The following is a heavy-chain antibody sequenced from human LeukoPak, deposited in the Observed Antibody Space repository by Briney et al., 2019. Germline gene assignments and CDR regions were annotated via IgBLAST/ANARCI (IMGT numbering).Heavy chain of an antibody. V-gene: IGHV1-69*04. CDR1: GGTFSSYA. CDR2: IIPILGIA. D-gene: IGHD5-12*01. CDR3: ARDHGLYSGYDSGDFDY. Sequence: GASVKVSCKASGGTFSSYAISWVRQAPGQGLEWMGRIIPILGIANYAQKFQGRVTTTADKSTSTAYMELSSLRSEDTAVYYCARDHGLYSGYDSGDFDYWGQGTLVTVSS. J-gene: IGHJ4*02.